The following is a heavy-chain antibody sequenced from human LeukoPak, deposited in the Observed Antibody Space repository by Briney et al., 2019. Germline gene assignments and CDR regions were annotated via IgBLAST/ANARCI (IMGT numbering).Heavy chain of an antibody. CDR1: GGSISSSSYY. V-gene: IGHV4-39*07. CDR3: ARDLGFAHAFDI. D-gene: IGHD3-10*01. J-gene: IGHJ3*02. Sequence: SETLSLICSVSGGSISSSSYYWAWIRQPPGKGLEWIASIYYSGSTNYNPSLKSRVTISVDASKNQFSLKLSSVTAADTAVYYCARDLGFAHAFDIWGQGTMVTVSS. CDR2: IYYSGST.